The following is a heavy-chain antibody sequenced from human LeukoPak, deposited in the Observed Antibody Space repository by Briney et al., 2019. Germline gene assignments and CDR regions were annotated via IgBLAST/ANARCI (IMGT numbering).Heavy chain of an antibody. CDR1: GFTFSNYG. V-gene: IGHV3-23*01. CDR3: AKHLPNLGLDY. CDR2: INTDGAKT. J-gene: IGHJ4*02. Sequence: PGGSLRLSCAASGFTFSNYGRSWVRQAPGKGLECFSFINTDGAKTYHEDSVKGRFSISRDNSKNTLILQMNSLRVDDTAVYYCAKHLPNLGLDYWGQGILVTVSS.